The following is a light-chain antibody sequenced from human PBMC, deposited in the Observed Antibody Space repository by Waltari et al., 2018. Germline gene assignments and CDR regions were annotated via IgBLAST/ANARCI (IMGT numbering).Light chain of an antibody. CDR3: QQYYTTPLT. V-gene: IGKV4-1*01. CDR2: WAS. Sequence: SVLYSSNNKNYLAWYQQKPGQPPKLLIYWASTRESGVPDRFSGSGSGTDFTLTSSSLQAEDVAVYYCQQYYTTPLTFGGGTKVEIK. CDR1: SVLYSSNNKNY. J-gene: IGKJ4*01.